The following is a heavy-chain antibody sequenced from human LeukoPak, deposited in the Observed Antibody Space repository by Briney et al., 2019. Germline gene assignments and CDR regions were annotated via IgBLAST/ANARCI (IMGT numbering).Heavy chain of an antibody. D-gene: IGHD5-18*01. CDR1: AYTFTIYG. CDR3: ARDQGGAMVLFDY. V-gene: IGHV1-18*01. J-gene: IGHJ4*02. Sequence: ASVNVSFKSSAYTFTIYGISWVRQAPGQGLEWMGWISAYNGNTNYAQKLQGRVTMTTDTSTSTAYMELRSLRSDDTAVYYCARDQGGAMVLFDYWGQGTLVTVSS. CDR2: ISAYNGNT.